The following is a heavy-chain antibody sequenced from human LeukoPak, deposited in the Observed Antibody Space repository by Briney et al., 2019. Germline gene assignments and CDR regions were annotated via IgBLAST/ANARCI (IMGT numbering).Heavy chain of an antibody. V-gene: IGHV3-30-3*01. CDR3: AREELGSPDY. J-gene: IGHJ4*02. D-gene: IGHD7-27*01. CDR2: ISNDGSRQ. Sequence: PGGSLRLSCAASGFTFGTYIMHWVRQSTGKGLEWVSVISNDGSRQYYADSVKGRFTIFRDNSQNVLYLQMNRLRAEDTAVYYCAREELGSPDYWGQGTLVTVSS. CDR1: GFTFGTYI.